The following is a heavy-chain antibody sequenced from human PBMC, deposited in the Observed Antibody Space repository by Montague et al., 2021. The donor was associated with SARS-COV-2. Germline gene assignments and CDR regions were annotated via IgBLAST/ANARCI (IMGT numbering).Heavy chain of an antibody. D-gene: IGHD5-12*01. V-gene: IGHV4-39*02. J-gene: IGHJ3*02. CDR3: ARRGRKLLPVATTIGGFDI. CDR1: GGSISSSNW. Sequence: SETLSLTCAVSGGSISSSNWWSWVRQPPGKGLEWIGSIYDSGSTYYNPSLKSRVTISVDTSKNHFSLKLSSVTAADTAVYYCARRGRKLLPVATTIGGFDIWGQGTMVTVSS. CDR2: IYDSGST.